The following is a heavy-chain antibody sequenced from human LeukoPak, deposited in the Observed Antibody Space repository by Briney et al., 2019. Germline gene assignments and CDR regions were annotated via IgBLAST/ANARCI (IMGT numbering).Heavy chain of an antibody. Sequence: SETLSLTCTVSGGSISRGGFYWSWFRQHPGKGLEWIGYISYSGSTYYNPSLKSRVTISIDTSKNQFSLRLSSVTAADTAMYYCARAGGSGSYPYYFDHWGQGTLVTVSS. J-gene: IGHJ4*02. D-gene: IGHD3-10*01. CDR1: GGSISRGGFY. CDR2: ISYSGST. CDR3: ARAGGSGSYPYYFDH. V-gene: IGHV4-31*03.